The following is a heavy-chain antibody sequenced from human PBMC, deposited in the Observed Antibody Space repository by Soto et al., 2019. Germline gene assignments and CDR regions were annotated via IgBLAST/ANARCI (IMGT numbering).Heavy chain of an antibody. CDR2: IYYSGST. CDR3: ASTQYYDILTGYRAPFFFFDY. V-gene: IGHV4-39*01. J-gene: IGHJ4*02. D-gene: IGHD3-9*01. Sequence: QLQLQESGPGLVKPSETLSLTCTVSGGSISSSSYYWGWIRQPPGKGLEWIGSIYYSGSTYYNPSLKSRVTISVDTSKTQFSLKLSSVTAADTAVYYCASTQYYDILTGYRAPFFFFDYWGQGTLVTVSS. CDR1: GGSISSSSYY.